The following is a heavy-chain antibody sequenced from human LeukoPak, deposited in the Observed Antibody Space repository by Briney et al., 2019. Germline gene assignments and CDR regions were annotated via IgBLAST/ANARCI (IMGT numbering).Heavy chain of an antibody. CDR3: ARVRYSSSPPDY. D-gene: IGHD6-6*01. CDR2: ISYDGNNQ. CDR1: GFTFSNYG. J-gene: IGHJ4*02. V-gene: IGHV3-30*03. Sequence: GGSLILSCATSGFTFSNYGIHWVRQTPDKGLEWLAVISYDGNNQYYAASVKGRFAVSRDDSQNTAYLQMNSLRAEDTALYYCARVRYSSSPPDYWGQGTLVTVSS.